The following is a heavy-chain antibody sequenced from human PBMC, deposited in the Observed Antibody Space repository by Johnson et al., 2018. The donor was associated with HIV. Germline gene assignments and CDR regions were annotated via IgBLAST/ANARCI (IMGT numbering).Heavy chain of an antibody. CDR1: GFTFSTYG. CDR2: MWYDGSNK. D-gene: IGHD6-13*01. Sequence: QVQLVESGGGVVQPGRSLRLSCAASGFTFSTYGMHWVRQAPGKGLEWVAVMWYDGSNKYYADSVKGRFTISRDNSKNTLYLQMNSLRAEDTAVYYCASLSSSLFGAFDIWGQGTMVTVS. V-gene: IGHV3-33*01. J-gene: IGHJ3*02. CDR3: ASLSSSLFGAFDI.